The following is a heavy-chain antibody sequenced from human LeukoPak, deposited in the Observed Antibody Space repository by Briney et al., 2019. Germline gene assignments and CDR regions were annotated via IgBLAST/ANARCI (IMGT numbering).Heavy chain of an antibody. CDR2: IYYSGTT. CDR1: GASISSYY. Sequence: KTSETLSLTCTVSGASISSYYWSWIRQPPGKGLEWIGYIYYSGTTKYNPSLKSRVTISVDTSKNQFSLNLSSVTAADTAVYYCATGKPQRYSSGWYVKWLDPWGQGTLVTVSS. V-gene: IGHV4-59*01. J-gene: IGHJ5*02. CDR3: ATGKPQRYSSGWYVKWLDP. D-gene: IGHD6-19*01.